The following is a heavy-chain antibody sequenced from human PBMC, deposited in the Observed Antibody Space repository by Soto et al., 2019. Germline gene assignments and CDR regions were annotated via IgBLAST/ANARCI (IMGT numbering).Heavy chain of an antibody. CDR2: INHLGSI. D-gene: IGHD2-21*01. Sequence: QVQLQRWGAGLLKPSETLSLTCVVSGGSLSDYFWSWIRQPPGMALEWIGEINHLGSINYNPSLKSRVTMSVDTSKNQFSLTLNSVTAADTATYYCARGGISHWAYFYYMDVWDRGITVTVSS. V-gene: IGHV4-34*01. J-gene: IGHJ6*03. CDR3: ARGGISHWAYFYYMDV. CDR1: GGSLSDYF.